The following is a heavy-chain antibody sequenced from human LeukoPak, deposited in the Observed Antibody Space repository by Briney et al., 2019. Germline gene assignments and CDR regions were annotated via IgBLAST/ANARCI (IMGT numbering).Heavy chain of an antibody. CDR1: GGSFSGYY. CDR2: INHSGST. D-gene: IGHD2-15*01. CDR3: SQEVVAAPYYFDY. Sequence: PSETLSLTCAVYGGSFSGYYWSWLRQSPGKGLEWIGEINHSGSTNYNPSLKSRVTISADTSKNQFSLKMSAVTAADTAVYYCSQEVVAAPYYFDYWGQGTLVTVSS. V-gene: IGHV4-34*01. J-gene: IGHJ4*02.